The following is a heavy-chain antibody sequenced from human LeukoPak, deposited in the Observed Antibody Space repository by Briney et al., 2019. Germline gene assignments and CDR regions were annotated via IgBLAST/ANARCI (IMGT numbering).Heavy chain of an antibody. J-gene: IGHJ5*02. V-gene: IGHV1-18*01. Sequence: GASVKVSCKASGYTFTSYDINWVRQATGQGLEWMGWISAYNGNTNYAQKLQGRVTMTTDTSTSTAYMELRSLRSDDTAVYYCARSTMVRGVMGFWFDPWGQGTLVTVSS. D-gene: IGHD3-10*01. CDR3: ARSTMVRGVMGFWFDP. CDR1: GYTFTSYD. CDR2: ISAYNGNT.